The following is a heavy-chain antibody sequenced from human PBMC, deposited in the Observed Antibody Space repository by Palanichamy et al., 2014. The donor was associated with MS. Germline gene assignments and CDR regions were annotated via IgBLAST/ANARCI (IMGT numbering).Heavy chain of an antibody. CDR2: IWYDGSNK. V-gene: IGHV3-33*01. Sequence: QVQLVESGGGVVQPGRSLRLSCAASGFTFSSYGMHWVRQAPGKGLEWVAVIWYDGSNKYYADSVKGRFTISRDNSKNTLYLQMNSLRADDTAVYYCAREADGAARAFEYWGQGTLVTVSS. J-gene: IGHJ4*02. CDR3: AREADGAARAFEY. CDR1: GFTFSSYG. D-gene: IGHD6-6*01.